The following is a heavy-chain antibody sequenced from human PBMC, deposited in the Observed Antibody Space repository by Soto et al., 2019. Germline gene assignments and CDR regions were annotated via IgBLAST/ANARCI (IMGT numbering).Heavy chain of an antibody. D-gene: IGHD6-25*01. CDR3: ARGALAAFCYMDF. CDR2: ISTNGVGT. V-gene: IGHV3-64*01. CDR1: QYTNNSTS. Sequence: PGVDLRHPFSAHQYTNNSTSRDCWRHAPGKGLEYVSGISTNGVGTYYANSVQGRFTISRDNSKNTVYLQMGSLRPEDMAVYDFARGALAAFCYMDFCGKGTTVAVSS. J-gene: IGHJ6*03.